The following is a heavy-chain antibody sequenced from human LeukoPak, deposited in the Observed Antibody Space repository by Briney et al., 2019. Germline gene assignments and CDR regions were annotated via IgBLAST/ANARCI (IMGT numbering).Heavy chain of an antibody. CDR1: GGSISSGDYY. J-gene: IGHJ4*02. CDR2: IYYSGST. D-gene: IGHD5-18*01. Sequence: SETLSLTCTVSGGSISSGDYYWSWIRQPPGTGLEWIGYIYYSGSTYYNPSLKSRVTISVDTSKNQFSLKLSSVTAADTAVYYCASLSLRRPYRTFDYWGQGTLVTVSS. V-gene: IGHV4-30-4*01. CDR3: ASLSLRRPYRTFDY.